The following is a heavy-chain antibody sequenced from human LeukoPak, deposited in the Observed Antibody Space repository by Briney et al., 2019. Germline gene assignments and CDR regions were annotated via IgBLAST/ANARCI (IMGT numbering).Heavy chain of an antibody. V-gene: IGHV3-21*01. CDR1: GFTFSDYN. CDR2: ITSGTTYI. D-gene: IGHD4-11*01. J-gene: IGHJ4*02. Sequence: GGSLRLSCAASGFTFSDYNMNWVRQSPEKGLEWVSSITSGTTYIYYADSVRGRFTLSRDNAKNSLYLQMNSLRAEDTAVYYCARGHYSNYLLFDYWGQGTLVTVSS. CDR3: ARGHYSNYLLFDY.